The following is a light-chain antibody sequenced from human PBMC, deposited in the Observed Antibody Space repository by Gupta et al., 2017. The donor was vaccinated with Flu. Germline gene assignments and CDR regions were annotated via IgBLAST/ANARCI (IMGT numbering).Light chain of an antibody. V-gene: IGLV1-40*01. Sequence: QSVLTHPPSVSGAPAQRVTISCTGGSSNIGAGYDVHWYQQLPGTAPKLLIYGNSNRPSGVPDRFSGSKSGTSASLAITGLQAEDEADYYCQSYDSSLSVVFGGGTKLTVL. J-gene: IGLJ2*01. CDR1: SSNIGAGYD. CDR2: GNS. CDR3: QSYDSSLSVV.